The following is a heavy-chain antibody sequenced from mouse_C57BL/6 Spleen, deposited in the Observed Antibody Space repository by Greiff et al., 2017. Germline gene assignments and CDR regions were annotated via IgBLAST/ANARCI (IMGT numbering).Heavy chain of an antibody. CDR2: ISYDGSN. CDR3: ARAGDYDPCFDY. V-gene: IGHV3-6*01. Sequence: VQLKESGPGLVKPSQSLSLTCSVTGYSITSGYYWNWIRQFPGNKLEWMGYISYDGSNNYNPSLKNRISITRDTSKNQFFLKLNSVTTEDTATYYCARAGDYDPCFDYWGQGTTLTVSS. D-gene: IGHD2-4*01. J-gene: IGHJ2*01. CDR1: GYSITSGYY.